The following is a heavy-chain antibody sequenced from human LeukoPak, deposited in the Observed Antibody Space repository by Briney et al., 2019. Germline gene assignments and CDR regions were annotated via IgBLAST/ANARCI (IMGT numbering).Heavy chain of an antibody. CDR2: IYTSGST. J-gene: IGHJ6*02. Sequence: SETLSLTCTVSGGSISSYYWSWIRQPAGKGLEWIGRIYTSGSTNYHPSLKSRVTMSVDTSKNQFSPKLRSVTAADTAVYYCARDAATSYHYYYYYGMDVWGQGTTVTVSS. D-gene: IGHD2-15*01. CDR1: GGSISSYY. CDR3: ARDAATSYHYYYYYGMDV. V-gene: IGHV4-4*07.